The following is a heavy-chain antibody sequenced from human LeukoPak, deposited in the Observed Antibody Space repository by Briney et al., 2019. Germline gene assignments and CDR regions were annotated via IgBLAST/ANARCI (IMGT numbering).Heavy chain of an antibody. V-gene: IGHV4-4*07. CDR1: GGSISSYY. CDR2: IYTSGST. D-gene: IGHD3-22*01. J-gene: IGHJ6*03. CDR3: ARERYSSGYYVPYYYYYMDV. Sequence: SETLSLTRTVSGGSISSYYWSWIRQPAGKGLEWIGRIYTSGSTNYNPSLKSRVTMSVDTSKNQFSLKLSSVTAADTAVYYCARERYSSGYYVPYYYYYMDVWGKGTTVTVSS.